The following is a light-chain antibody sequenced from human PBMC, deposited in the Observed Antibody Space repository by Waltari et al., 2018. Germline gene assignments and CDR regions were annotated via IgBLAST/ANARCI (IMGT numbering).Light chain of an antibody. Sequence: EIVLTQSPATLSLSPGESATLSCRASQSITTYLAWYQQKPGQAPRLLIYDASKRAAGIPDRFSGRGSGTDFTLTISSLEPEDLAVYYCLQRSYWPITFGQGTRLEIK. CDR1: QSITTY. CDR2: DAS. CDR3: LQRSYWPIT. V-gene: IGKV3-11*01. J-gene: IGKJ5*01.